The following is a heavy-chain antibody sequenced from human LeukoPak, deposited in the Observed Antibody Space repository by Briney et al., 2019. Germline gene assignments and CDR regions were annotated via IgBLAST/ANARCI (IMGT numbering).Heavy chain of an antibody. V-gene: IGHV3-23*01. CDR1: GFTFTNFA. D-gene: IGHD3-10*01. CDR3: AREQNIRGVIIMVDY. Sequence: QPWVSLRLSCTASGFTFTNFAMSWVRHTPGKGLEWVSGLSNIDANAYYADFVKGRFAISRDNSKNTLYLQMNSLRIEDTAVYYCAREQNIRGVIIMVDYWGQGTLVPVSS. J-gene: IGHJ4*02. CDR2: LSNIDANA.